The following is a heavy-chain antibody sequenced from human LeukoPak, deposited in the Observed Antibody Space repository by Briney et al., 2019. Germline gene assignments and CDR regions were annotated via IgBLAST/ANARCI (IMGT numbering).Heavy chain of an antibody. J-gene: IGHJ6*02. V-gene: IGHV4-39*01. CDR1: GGSISSSSYC. CDR2: IYYSGST. CDR3: ARHGNMIDYGMDV. D-gene: IGHD3-22*01. Sequence: SETLSLTCTVSGGSISSSSYCWGWIRQPPGKGLEWIGSIYYSGSTYYNPSLKSRVTISVDTSTNQFSLKLSSVTAADTAVYYCARHGNMIDYGMDVWGQGTTVTVSS.